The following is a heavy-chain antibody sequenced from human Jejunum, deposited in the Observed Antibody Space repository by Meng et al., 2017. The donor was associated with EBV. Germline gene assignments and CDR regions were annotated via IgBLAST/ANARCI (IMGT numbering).Heavy chain of an antibody. V-gene: IGHV4-4*02. CDR1: GGSINSNDW. CDR3: ARVLDCSTTSCYFGIDP. Sequence: QVQLQESGPGLVKPSGTLSLTCAVLGGSINSNDWWSWVRQSPVKGLEWIGDIYHTGSTNYNPSLKSRVTISVDKSKNHFSLKLNSVTAADTAIYYCARVLDCSTTSCYFGIDPWGQGTLVTVSS. CDR2: IYHTGST. J-gene: IGHJ5*02. D-gene: IGHD2-2*01.